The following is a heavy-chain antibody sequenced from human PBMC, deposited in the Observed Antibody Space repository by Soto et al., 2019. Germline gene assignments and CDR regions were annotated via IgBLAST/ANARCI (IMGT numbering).Heavy chain of an antibody. CDR3: ACIFSGGYGYGFYYYGMDV. J-gene: IGHJ6*02. D-gene: IGHD5-18*01. V-gene: IGHV4-39*01. CDR1: GSPISSSSYY. Sequence: SETLSVTCTVSGSPISSSSYYWGQIRQPPGKGLEWIGSIYYSGSTYYNPSLKSRVTISVDTSKNQFSLKLSSVTAADTAVYYCACIFSGGYGYGFYYYGMDVWGQGTTVT. CDR2: IYYSGST.